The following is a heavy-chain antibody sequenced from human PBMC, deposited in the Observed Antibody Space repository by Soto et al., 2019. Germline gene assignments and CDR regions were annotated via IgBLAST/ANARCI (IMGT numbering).Heavy chain of an antibody. V-gene: IGHV3-30*14. Sequence: QVQLVESGGGVVQPGRSLRLSCAASGFTLSNYAMHWVRQAPGKGLEWLANIASDGWSTHYVGSMEGRFTVSRDTSKNTLYRQMITLRIEETAGYFGGREQNRGYYRTADNLGQGTRVTISS. D-gene: IGHD3-22*01. CDR3: GREQNRGYYRTADN. CDR1: GFTLSNYA. CDR2: IASDGWST. J-gene: IGHJ4*02.